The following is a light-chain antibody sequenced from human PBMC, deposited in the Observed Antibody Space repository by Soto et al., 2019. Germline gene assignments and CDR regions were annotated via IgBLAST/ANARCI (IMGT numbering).Light chain of an antibody. J-gene: IGKJ5*01. Sequence: IQLTPSPSSLSASLGDRVTITCRASQGISTFLAWYQQKPGKAPKLLISGASILQSGVPSRFSGSGSGADFTLTISSLQPEDFATYYWQQLDTYPITFGQGTRLEIK. CDR2: GAS. CDR3: QQLDTYPIT. CDR1: QGISTF. V-gene: IGKV1-9*01.